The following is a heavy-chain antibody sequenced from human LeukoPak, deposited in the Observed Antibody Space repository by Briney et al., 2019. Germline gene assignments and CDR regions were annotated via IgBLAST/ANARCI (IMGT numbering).Heavy chain of an antibody. CDR1: GGSISSYY. J-gene: IGHJ4*02. V-gene: IGHV4-4*07. Sequence: ASETLSLACTVSGGSISSYYWSWIRQPAGKGLEWIGRIYTSGSTNYNPSLKSRVTMSVDTSKNQFSLKLSSVTAADTAVYYCARGAYYYDSRGGFDYWGQGTLVTVSS. D-gene: IGHD3-22*01. CDR2: IYTSGST. CDR3: ARGAYYYDSRGGFDY.